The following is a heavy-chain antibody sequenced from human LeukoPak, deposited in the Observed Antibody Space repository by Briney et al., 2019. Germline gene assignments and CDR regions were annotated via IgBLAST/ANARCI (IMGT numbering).Heavy chain of an antibody. J-gene: IGHJ2*01. D-gene: IGHD5-24*01. CDR1: GFTFSDAT. Sequence: PGGSLRLSCAASGFTFSDATMHWVRQASGKGLEWVGRVNNKDYGYATVYGETVKGRFTISRDDSKNTAYLQMNSLTTEDTPVYYCTRRSAREGWYLDLWGRGALVTVSS. V-gene: IGHV3-73*01. CDR2: VNNKDYGYAT. CDR3: TRRSAREGWYLDL.